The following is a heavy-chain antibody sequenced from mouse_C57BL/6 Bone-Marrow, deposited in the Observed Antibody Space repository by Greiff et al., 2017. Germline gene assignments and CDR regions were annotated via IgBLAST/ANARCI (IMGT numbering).Heavy chain of an antibody. Sequence: EVQRVESEGGLVQPGSSMKLSCTASGFTFSDYYMAWVRQVPEKGLEWVANINYDGSSTYYLDSLKSRFIISRATAKNILYLQMSSLKAEDTATDYCARDPITTVVARDWYFDVWGTGTTVTVSS. D-gene: IGHD1-1*01. CDR3: ARDPITTVVARDWYFDV. J-gene: IGHJ1*03. CDR2: INYDGSST. V-gene: IGHV5-16*01. CDR1: GFTFSDYY.